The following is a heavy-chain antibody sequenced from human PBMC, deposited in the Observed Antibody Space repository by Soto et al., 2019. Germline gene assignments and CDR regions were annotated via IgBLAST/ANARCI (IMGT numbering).Heavy chain of an antibody. J-gene: IGHJ6*02. Sequence: VGSLRLSCVVSGFAVSATYMSWVRQAPGQGLEWVSVLTANGNTIYADAVKGRFTVSRDISKNTVYLQLNSVTVEDTGLYYCARDALGLDVWGQGTTVTVSS. CDR1: GFAVSATY. CDR2: LTANGNT. V-gene: IGHV3-53*01. CDR3: ARDALGLDV.